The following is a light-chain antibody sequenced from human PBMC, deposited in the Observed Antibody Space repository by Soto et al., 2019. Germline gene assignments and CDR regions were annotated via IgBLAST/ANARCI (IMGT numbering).Light chain of an antibody. CDR2: AAS. CDR3: QQSYSTPPIT. CDR1: QSVSSY. V-gene: IGKV1-39*01. Sequence: EIQLTQSPASLSLSPGDRATLPCRASQSVSSYLNWYQQKPGKAPKLLIYAASSLQSGVPSRFSGSGSGTDFTLTISSLQPEDFATYYCQQSYSTPPITFGQGTRLEIK. J-gene: IGKJ5*01.